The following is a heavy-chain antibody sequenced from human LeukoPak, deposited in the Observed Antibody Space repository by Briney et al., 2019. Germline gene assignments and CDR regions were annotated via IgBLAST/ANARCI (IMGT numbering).Heavy chain of an antibody. Sequence: ASVKVSCKASGYTFTSYAMHWVRQAPGQRLEWMGWMNPNSGNTGYAQKFQGRVTITRNTSISTAYMELSSLRSEDTAVYYCARGPLYCSSTSCQTSWFDPWGQGTLVTVSS. J-gene: IGHJ5*02. V-gene: IGHV1-8*03. CDR3: ARGPLYCSSTSCQTSWFDP. CDR1: GYTFTSYA. CDR2: MNPNSGNT. D-gene: IGHD2-2*01.